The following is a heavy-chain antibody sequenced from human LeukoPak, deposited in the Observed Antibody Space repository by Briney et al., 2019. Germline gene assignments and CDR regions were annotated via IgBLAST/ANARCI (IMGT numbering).Heavy chain of an antibody. CDR3: AREGGYNDIFDY. J-gene: IGHJ4*02. CDR2: ISYDGSNK. CDR1: GFTFSSYA. D-gene: IGHD5-24*01. Sequence: GGSLRLSCAASGFTFSSYAMHWVRQAPGKGLEWVAVISYDGSNKCYADSVKGRFTISRDNSKNTLYLQMNSLRAEDTAVYYCAREGGYNDIFDYWGQGTLVTVSS. V-gene: IGHV3-30-3*01.